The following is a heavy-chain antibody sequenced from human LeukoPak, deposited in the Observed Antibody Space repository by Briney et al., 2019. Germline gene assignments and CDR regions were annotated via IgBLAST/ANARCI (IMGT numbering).Heavy chain of an antibody. D-gene: IGHD2-15*01. Sequence: GGSLRLSCAASGFTFSNYGMQWVRQAPGKGLEWLVVISHDGSVKHYADSVKGRFTISRDNSKNTLWMEMNSLRGEDTAVYYCAKESTVMAAREIDSWGQGTLVTVSS. CDR2: ISHDGSVK. CDR3: AKESTVMAAREIDS. CDR1: GFTFSNYG. V-gene: IGHV3-30*18. J-gene: IGHJ4*02.